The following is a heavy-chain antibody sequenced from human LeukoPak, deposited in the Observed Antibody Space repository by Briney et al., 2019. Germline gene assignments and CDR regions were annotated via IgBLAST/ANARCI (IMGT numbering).Heavy chain of an antibody. CDR2: IYPGDSDT. CDR1: GYSFTSYW. D-gene: IGHD1-26*01. J-gene: IGHJ5*02. CDR3: ARLHTQGGSYWDNWFDP. V-gene: IGHV5-51*01. Sequence: GESLKISCKGSGYSFTSYWIGWVRQMPGKGLEWMGIIYPGDSDTRYSPSFQGQVTISADKSISTAYLQWSSLKASDTAMYYCARLHTQGGSYWDNWFDPWGQGTLVTVSS.